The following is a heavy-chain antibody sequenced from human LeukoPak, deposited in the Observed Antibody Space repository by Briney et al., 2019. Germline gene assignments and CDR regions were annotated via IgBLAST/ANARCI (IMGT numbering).Heavy chain of an antibody. Sequence: PGGSLRLSCAASGFTFSSYAMHWVRQAPGKGLEWVAVISYDGSNKYYADSVKGRFTISRDNSKNTLYLQMNSLRAEDTAVYYCAKVVGASGYWGQGTLVTVSS. CDR2: ISYDGSNK. D-gene: IGHD1-26*01. CDR1: GFTFSSYA. J-gene: IGHJ4*02. CDR3: AKVVGASGY. V-gene: IGHV3-30*04.